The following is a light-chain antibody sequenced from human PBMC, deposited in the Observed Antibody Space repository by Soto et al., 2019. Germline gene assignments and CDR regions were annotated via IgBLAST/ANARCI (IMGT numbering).Light chain of an antibody. J-gene: IGKJ5*01. CDR1: QSVSSSY. CDR3: QQYGSSPIT. CDR2: GAS. V-gene: IGKV3-20*01. Sequence: EVLMTQSPDTLYVSPGERATLSCSSSQSVSSSYLAWYQQKPGQAPRLLIYGASSRATGIPDRFSGSGSGTDFTLTISRLEPEDFAVYYCQQYGSSPITFGQGARLEIK.